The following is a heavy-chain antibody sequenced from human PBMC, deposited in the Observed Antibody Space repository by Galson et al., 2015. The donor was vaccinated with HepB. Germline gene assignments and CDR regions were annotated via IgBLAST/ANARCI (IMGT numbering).Heavy chain of an antibody. CDR2: MNPNSGNT. D-gene: IGHD5-12*01. V-gene: IGHV1-8*01. CDR3: ARVPMSEWWLRTGSSADY. Sequence: SVKVSCKASGYTSTSYDINWVRQATGQGLEWMGWMNPNSGNTGYAQKFQGRVTMTRNTSISTAYMELSSLRSEDTAVYYCARVPMSEWWLRTGSSADYWGQGTLVTVSS. J-gene: IGHJ4*02. CDR1: GYTSTSYD.